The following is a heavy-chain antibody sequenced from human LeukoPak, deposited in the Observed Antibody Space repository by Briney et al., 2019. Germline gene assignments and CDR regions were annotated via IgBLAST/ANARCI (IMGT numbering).Heavy chain of an antibody. CDR1: GFTFSSYG. J-gene: IGHJ4*02. CDR2: ISYDGSNK. Sequence: GRSLRLSCTASGFTFSSYGMHWVRQAPGKGLEWVAVISYDGSNKYYADSVKGRFTISRDNSKNTLYLQMNSLRAEDTAVYYCVKTRGLWFGELFDYWGQGTLVTVSS. D-gene: IGHD3-10*01. V-gene: IGHV3-30*18. CDR3: VKTRGLWFGELFDY.